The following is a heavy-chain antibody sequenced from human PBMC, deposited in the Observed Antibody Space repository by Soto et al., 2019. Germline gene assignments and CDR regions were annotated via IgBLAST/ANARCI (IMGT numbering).Heavy chain of an antibody. CDR3: AADYLRHNSLNGYYYSYGMDV. CDR1: GITFSTYA. Sequence: GGSLRLSCAASGITFSTYAMSWVRRAPGKGLEWVSTIGSNGADKQYADFVKGRFTVSRDSSKSTLSLQMNSLRAKDTAVYYCAADYLRHNSLNGYYYSYGMDVWGQGTTVTVSS. J-gene: IGHJ6*02. CDR2: IGSNGADK. D-gene: IGHD4-17*01. V-gene: IGHV3-23*01.